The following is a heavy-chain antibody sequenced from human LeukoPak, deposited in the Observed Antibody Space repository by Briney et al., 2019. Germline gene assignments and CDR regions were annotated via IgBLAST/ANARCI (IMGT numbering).Heavy chain of an antibody. CDR3: AKTLDYYGSGKIFDY. D-gene: IGHD3-10*01. Sequence: GGSLRLSCVASGFTFASYGMFWVRQAPGKGLEWVAVISYDGSNKYYADSVKGRFTISRDNSKNTLYLQMNSLRAEDTAVYYCAKTLDYYGSGKIFDYWGQGTLVTVSS. CDR2: ISYDGSNK. J-gene: IGHJ4*02. CDR1: GFTFASYG. V-gene: IGHV3-30*18.